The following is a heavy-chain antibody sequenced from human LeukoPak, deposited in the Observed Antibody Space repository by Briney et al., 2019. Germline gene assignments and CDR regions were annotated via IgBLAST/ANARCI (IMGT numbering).Heavy chain of an antibody. CDR1: GGSISSYY. CDR2: IYYSGST. CDR3: TGDRGIKSAAPIDY. V-gene: IGHV4-59*12. Sequence: SETLSLTCTVSGGSISSYYWSWIRQPPGKGLEWIGYIYYSGSTNYNPSLKSRVTISVDTSKNQFSLKLSSVTAADTAVYYCTGDRGIKSAAPIDYWGQGTLFTVSS. J-gene: IGHJ4*02. D-gene: IGHD6-13*01.